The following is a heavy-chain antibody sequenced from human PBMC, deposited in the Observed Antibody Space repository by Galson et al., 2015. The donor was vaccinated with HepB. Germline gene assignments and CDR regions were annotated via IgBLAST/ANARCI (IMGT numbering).Heavy chain of an antibody. CDR3: TCTNCYAGAVGPNWFDP. V-gene: IGHV3-73*01. J-gene: IGHJ5*02. CDR2: IRSKVNNYAT. Sequence: SLRLSCAASGFTFSGSAMHWVRQASGKGLEWVGRIRSKVNNYATAYAASVKGRFTISRDDSKNTAYLQMNSLKTEDTAVYYCTCTNCYAGAVGPNWFDPWGQGTLVTVSS. CDR1: GFTFSGSA. D-gene: IGHD2-2*01.